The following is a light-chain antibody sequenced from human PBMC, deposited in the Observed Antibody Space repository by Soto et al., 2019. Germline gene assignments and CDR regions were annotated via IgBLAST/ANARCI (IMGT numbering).Light chain of an antibody. J-gene: IGKJ3*01. CDR1: RSIGNS. V-gene: IGKV1-39*01. CDR3: QQPYTAPSFT. CDR2: AAS. Sequence: DLQMTQSPSSLSASVGDRVTITCRASRSIGNSLNWYQQKPGKAPNLLIYAASSLQGGVPSRFSGSGSGTDFTLPITSLQPEDFATSYCQQPYTAPSFTFGPGTKVDIK.